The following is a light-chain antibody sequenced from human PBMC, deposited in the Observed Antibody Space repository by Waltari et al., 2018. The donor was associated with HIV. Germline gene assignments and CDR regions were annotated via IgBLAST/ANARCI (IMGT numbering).Light chain of an antibody. CDR2: WAS. CDR3: QQYYNTPYT. J-gene: IGKJ2*01. V-gene: IGKV4-1*01. CDR1: QSVLYSSSNKNS. Sequence: IVMTQSPAPLPLSLGERAPINCKPSQSVLYSSSNKNSLAWYQQKPGQPPKLLIYWASTREPGVPDRFSGSGSGTIFTLTISSLQAEDVAVYYCQQYYNTPYTFGQGTKLEIK.